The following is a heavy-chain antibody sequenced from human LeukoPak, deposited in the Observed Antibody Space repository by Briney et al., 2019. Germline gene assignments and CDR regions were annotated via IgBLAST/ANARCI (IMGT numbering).Heavy chain of an antibody. CDR2: INPSGGTT. J-gene: IGHJ4*02. V-gene: IGHV1-46*01. D-gene: IGHD3-16*01. CDR1: GYTFTSYG. Sequence: ASVKVSCKASGYTFTSYGISWVRQAPGQGLEWMGIINPSGGTTNYAQKSQGRVTMTRDTSTSTVHMELSSLRSEDTAVYYCARVRGGGHYFDYWGQGALVTVPS. CDR3: ARVRGGGHYFDY.